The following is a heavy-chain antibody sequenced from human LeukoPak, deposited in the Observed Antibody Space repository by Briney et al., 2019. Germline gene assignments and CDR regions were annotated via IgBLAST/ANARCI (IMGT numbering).Heavy chain of an antibody. CDR2: INPSGDNT. V-gene: IGHV1-46*01. J-gene: IGHJ5*02. Sequence: GASVKVSCKASGGTFSSYAISWVRQAPGQGLEWMGIINPSGDNTWYAQKFQGRVTMTRDMATSTDYMEVSSLKSEDTAVYYCARDNSQGDSAWWFDPWGQGTLVTVSS. CDR1: GGTFSSYA. CDR3: ARDNSQGDSAWWFDP. D-gene: IGHD1-26*01.